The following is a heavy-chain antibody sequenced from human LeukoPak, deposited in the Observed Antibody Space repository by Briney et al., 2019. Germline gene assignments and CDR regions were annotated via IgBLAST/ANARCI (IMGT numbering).Heavy chain of an antibody. D-gene: IGHD3-22*01. CDR2: IRSKAYGGTT. J-gene: IGHJ4*02. CDR1: GFTFGDYA. Sequence: GSLRLSCTASGFTFGDYAMSWFGQAPGKGREGVGFIRSKAYGGTTEYAASVKGRFKMEREGSKKIAYLQMNSLKPEDTAVYYCTRDEPQYYYDSSGYYSYFDYWGQGTLVTVSS. V-gene: IGHV3-49*01. CDR3: TRDEPQYYYDSSGYYSYFDY.